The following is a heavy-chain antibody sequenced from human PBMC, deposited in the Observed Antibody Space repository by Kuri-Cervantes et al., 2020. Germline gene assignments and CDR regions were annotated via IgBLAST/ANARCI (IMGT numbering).Heavy chain of an antibody. D-gene: IGHD1-26*01. J-gene: IGHJ6*02. CDR1: GFTFSSYW. CDR3: AKDYGSYYGGGRYYYYGMDV. CDR2: ISWNSGSI. Sequence: GGSLRLSCAASGFTFSSYWMSWVRQAPGKGLEWVSGISWNSGSIGYADSVKGRFTISRDNAKNSLYLQMNSLRAEDTALYYCAKDYGSYYGGGRYYYYGMDVWGQGTTVTVSS. V-gene: IGHV3-9*01.